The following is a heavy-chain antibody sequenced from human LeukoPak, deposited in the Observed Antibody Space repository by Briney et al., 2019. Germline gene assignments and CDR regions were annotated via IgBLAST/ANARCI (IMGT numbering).Heavy chain of an antibody. CDR1: GFTFSSYS. CDR2: ISSSSSYI. D-gene: IGHD4-17*01. J-gene: IGHJ4*02. Sequence: GGSLRLSCAASGFTFSSYSMNWVRQAPGKGLEWVSSISSSSSYIYYADSVKGRFTISRDNAKNSLYLQMNSLRAEDTAVYYCARDFYHDYGDYSGYWGQGTLVTVSS. CDR3: ARDFYHDYGDYSGY. V-gene: IGHV3-21*01.